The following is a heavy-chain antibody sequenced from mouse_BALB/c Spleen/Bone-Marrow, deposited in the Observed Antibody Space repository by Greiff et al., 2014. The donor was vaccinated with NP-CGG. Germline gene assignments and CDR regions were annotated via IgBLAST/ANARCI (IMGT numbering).Heavy chain of an antibody. D-gene: IGHD4-1*01. CDR2: IYPGDGDT. V-gene: IGHV1-80*01. Sequence: VQLQQSGAELVRPGSSVKISRKASGYAFSSYWMSWVKQRPGQGLEWIGQIYPGDGDTNYNGKFKGKATLTADKSSSTAYIQLSSLTSEDSAVYFCARVRNWADYWGQGTTLTVSS. J-gene: IGHJ2*01. CDR1: GYAFSSYW. CDR3: ARVRNWADY.